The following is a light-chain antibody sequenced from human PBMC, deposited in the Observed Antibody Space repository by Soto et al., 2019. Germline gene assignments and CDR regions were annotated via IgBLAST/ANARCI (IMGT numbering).Light chain of an antibody. Sequence: QSALTQPPSVSGSPGQSVTISCTGTSSDVGNYNRVSWYQQPPGTAPKLMIYEVSNRPSGVPDRFSGSKSGNTASLTISGLQAEDEADYHCSLYTSSNTYVFGTGTKVTVL. CDR1: SSDVGNYNR. J-gene: IGLJ1*01. CDR2: EVS. V-gene: IGLV2-18*01. CDR3: SLYTSSNTYV.